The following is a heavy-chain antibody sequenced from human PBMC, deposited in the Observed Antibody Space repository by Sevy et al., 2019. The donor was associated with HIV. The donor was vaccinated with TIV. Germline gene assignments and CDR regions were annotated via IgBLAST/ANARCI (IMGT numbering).Heavy chain of an antibody. CDR1: GFTFSSYA. CDR2: ISGSGGST. CDR3: AKYSGSFGGGFDY. D-gene: IGHD1-26*01. J-gene: IGHJ4*02. V-gene: IGHV3-23*01. Sequence: GGSLRLSCAASGFTFSSYAMSWVRQAPGKGLEWVSAISGSGGSTYYADSVKGRFTISRDNSKNTLYLQMNSLRAEDTAVYYCAKYSGSFGGGFDYWGQRTLVTVSS.